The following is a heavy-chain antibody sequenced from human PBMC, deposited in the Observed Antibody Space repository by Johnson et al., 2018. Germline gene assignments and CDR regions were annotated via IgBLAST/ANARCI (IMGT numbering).Heavy chain of an antibody. V-gene: IGHV3-74*02. CDR1: GFTFSSYW. CDR3: ARWDYGDYVDYYYYMDV. J-gene: IGHJ6*03. Sequence: VQLVESGGGVVQPGGSLRLSCAASGFTFSSYWMPWVRQAPGKGLVWVSRINSDGSSTSYADSVKGRFIISRDNAKNTLYLQMNSLRAEDTAVYYCARWDYGDYVDYYYYMDVWGKGTTVTVSS. CDR2: INSDGSST. D-gene: IGHD4-17*01.